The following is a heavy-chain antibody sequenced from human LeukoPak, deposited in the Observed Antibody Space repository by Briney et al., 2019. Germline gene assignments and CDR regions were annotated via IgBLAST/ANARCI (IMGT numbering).Heavy chain of an antibody. CDR2: ISGSGGST. D-gene: IGHD3-3*01. J-gene: IGHJ4*02. CDR1: GFTFSSYA. CDR3: AKESFTYDFWSGLGSL. Sequence: GGSLRLSCAASGFTFSSYAMSWVRQAPGKGLEWVSAISGSGGSTYYADSVKGRFTISRDNSKNTLYLQMNSLRAEDTAVYYCAKESFTYDFWSGLGSLWGQGTLVTVSS. V-gene: IGHV3-23*01.